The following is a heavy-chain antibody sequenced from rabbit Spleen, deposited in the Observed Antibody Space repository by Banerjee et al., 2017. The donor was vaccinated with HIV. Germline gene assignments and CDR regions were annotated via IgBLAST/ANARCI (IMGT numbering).Heavy chain of an antibody. Sequence: QSLEESGGGLVQPEGSLTLTCTASGFSFSSSYYMCWVRPAPGKGLAWIGCIYTGNGKTYYASWAKGRFPISKASSTTVTLQMTSLTAADTATYFCARDTGSYDYIDVYFNFWGQGTLVTVS. V-gene: IGHV1S40*01. J-gene: IGHJ4*01. CDR2: IYTGNGKT. D-gene: IGHD6-1*01. CDR1: GFSFSSSYY. CDR3: ARDTGSYDYIDVYFNF.